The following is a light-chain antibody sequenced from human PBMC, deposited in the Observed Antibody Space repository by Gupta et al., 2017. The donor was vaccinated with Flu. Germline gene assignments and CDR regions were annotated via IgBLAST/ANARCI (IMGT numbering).Light chain of an antibody. CDR3: QSYDISLSGSV. CDR2: GNN. Sequence: QSGLKQPPSVSGAPGQRLPISCTGSSSNLGAGYDVHWYQQFPGKAPKLLLYGNNHRPSGVPDRFSGSKSGTSASLAITGLQADDEADYFCQSYDISLSGSVFGGGTKLTIL. J-gene: IGLJ3*02. CDR1: SSNLGAGYD. V-gene: IGLV1-40*01.